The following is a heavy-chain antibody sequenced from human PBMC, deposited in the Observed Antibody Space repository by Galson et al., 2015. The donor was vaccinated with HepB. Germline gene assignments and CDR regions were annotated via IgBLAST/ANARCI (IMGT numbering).Heavy chain of an antibody. CDR1: GFTFSSYA. J-gene: IGHJ3*02. CDR3: AKVGRGENYGGVRGAFDI. Sequence: SLRLSCAASGFTFSSYAMSWVRQAPGKGLEWVSAISGSGGNTYYADSVKGRFTISRDNSKNTLYLQMNSLRAEDTAVYYCAKVGRGENYGGVRGAFDIWGQGTMVTVSS. V-gene: IGHV3-23*01. CDR2: ISGSGGNT. D-gene: IGHD4-23*01.